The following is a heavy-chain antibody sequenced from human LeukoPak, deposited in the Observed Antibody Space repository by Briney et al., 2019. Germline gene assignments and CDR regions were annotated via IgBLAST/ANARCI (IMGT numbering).Heavy chain of an antibody. CDR1: GFTFSSYS. CDR2: ISGSGSVS. V-gene: IGHV3-48*02. CDR3: ARDGGFGFLAAFDI. Sequence: PGRSLRLSCAASGFTFSSYSMNWVRQAPGKGLEWFSCISGSGSVSYYEDSVKGRFTISRDNAKNSLYLQMNSLRDEDTALYYCARDGGFGFLAAFDIWGQGTMVTVSS. D-gene: IGHD3-10*01. J-gene: IGHJ3*02.